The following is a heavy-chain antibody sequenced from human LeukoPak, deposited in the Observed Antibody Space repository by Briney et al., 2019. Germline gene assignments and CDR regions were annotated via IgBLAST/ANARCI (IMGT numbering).Heavy chain of an antibody. CDR3: ARDHNFAFDN. D-gene: IGHD1-1*01. J-gene: IGHJ4*02. CDR1: GFPFIEYS. Sequence: GGSLRLSCTASGFPFIEYSMNWVRQVPGKGLEWISYIGIDSGNTKYADSVRGRFTISADKAKNSLYLQMNSLRVEDTAVYYCARDHNFAFDNWGQGTLVSVAS. CDR2: IGIDSGNT. V-gene: IGHV3-48*01.